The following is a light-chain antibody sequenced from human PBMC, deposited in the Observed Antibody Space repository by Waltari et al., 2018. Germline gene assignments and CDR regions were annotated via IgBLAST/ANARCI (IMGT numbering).Light chain of an antibody. CDR2: DTS. V-gene: IGKV3-11*01. J-gene: IGKJ2*02. Sequence: EIVLTQSPATLSLSPGERATLSCRASQSVYNYLVWYQQKHGQAPRLLIYDTSNRATGIPARFSGSGSWTDFTLTISSLEPEDFAVYYCQQRSAWPGTFGQGTKLDIK. CDR1: QSVYNY. CDR3: QQRSAWPGT.